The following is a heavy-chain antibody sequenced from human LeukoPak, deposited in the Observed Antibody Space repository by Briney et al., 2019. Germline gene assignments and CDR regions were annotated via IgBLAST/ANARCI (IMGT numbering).Heavy chain of an antibody. V-gene: IGHV3-48*03. CDR1: GFTFSSYG. J-gene: IGHJ4*02. CDR3: AREGPGYSFDN. CDR2: ISTSGSTI. D-gene: IGHD5-18*01. Sequence: PGGSLRLSCAASGFTFSSYGMNWVRQAPGQGLEWVSCISTSGSTIYYAESVKGRLTISRDNARNSLYLQMNSLRAEDTAIYYCAREGPGYSFDNWGQGTLVTVSS.